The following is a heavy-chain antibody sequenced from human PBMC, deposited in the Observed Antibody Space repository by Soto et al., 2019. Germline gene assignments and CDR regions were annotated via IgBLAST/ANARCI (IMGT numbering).Heavy chain of an antibody. CDR1: EFTFRSYW. Sequence: EVQLVDSGGGLVQPGGSLRLSCAASEFTFRSYWMHWVRQSPGKGLVWVSRISGDGSSTNYADSVKGRFTISRDNAKNTVYLQMNNLRAEDTAVYYCAKDGDLYSGYFDYWGQGTLVTVSS. V-gene: IGHV3-74*01. D-gene: IGHD3-10*01. CDR2: ISGDGSST. CDR3: AKDGDLYSGYFDY. J-gene: IGHJ4*02.